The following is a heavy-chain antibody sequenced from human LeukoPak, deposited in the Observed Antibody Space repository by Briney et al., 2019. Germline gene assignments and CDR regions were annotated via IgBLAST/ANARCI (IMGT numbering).Heavy chain of an antibody. J-gene: IGHJ4*02. V-gene: IGHV3-15*01. CDR2: IKSKTTGGTT. CDR3: TTCTGGSCYSDY. CDR1: GFSFSNAW. D-gene: IGHD2-15*01. Sequence: PGGSLRLSCAASGFSFSNAWMSWVRQAPGKGLGWVGRIKSKTTGGTTDFAAPAKGRFTISRDDSKNTLYLQMNSLKTEDTAVYYCTTCTGGSCYSDYWGQGTLVTVSS.